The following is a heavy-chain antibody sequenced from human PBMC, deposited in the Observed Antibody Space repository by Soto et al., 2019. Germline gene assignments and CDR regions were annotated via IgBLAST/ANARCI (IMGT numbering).Heavy chain of an antibody. V-gene: IGHV1-18*04. Sequence: QVQLVQSGAEVKKPGASVKVSCKASGYTFTSYGISWVRQAPGQGLEWMGWISAYNGNTNYAQKLQGRVTMTTDTSTSTAYMELGSLRSGDAAVYYCERGGGYDYVWGSYRYGSFDYWGQGTLVTVSS. CDR3: ERGGGYDYVWGSYRYGSFDY. CDR2: ISAYNGNT. D-gene: IGHD3-16*02. CDR1: GYTFTSYG. J-gene: IGHJ4*02.